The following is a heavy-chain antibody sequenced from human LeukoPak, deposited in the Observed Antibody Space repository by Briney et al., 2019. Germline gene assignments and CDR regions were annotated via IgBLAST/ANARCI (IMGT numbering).Heavy chain of an antibody. CDR3: ARHGSWSAYFQH. D-gene: IGHD6-13*01. V-gene: IGHV4-59*08. Sequence: SETLSLTCTASGGSISSYYWSWIRQPPGKGLEWIGYIYYSGSTNYNPSLKSRVTISVDTSKNQFSLKLSSVTAADTAVYYCARHGSWSAYFQHWGQGTLVTVSS. J-gene: IGHJ1*01. CDR1: GGSISSYY. CDR2: IYYSGST.